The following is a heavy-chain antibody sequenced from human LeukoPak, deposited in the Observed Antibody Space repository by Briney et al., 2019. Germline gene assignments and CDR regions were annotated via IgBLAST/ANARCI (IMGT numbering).Heavy chain of an antibody. CDR1: GFTFSSYA. D-gene: IGHD3-10*01. Sequence: GGSLRLSCAASGFTFSSYAMHWVRQAPGKGLEWVAFTRSDGTDKYYAETVRGRFTISRDNSENTLYLQMNSLRAEDTAVYYCAKEEDGPRGRYGSGTYGYFQHWGQGTLVTVSS. J-gene: IGHJ1*01. CDR3: AKEEDGPRGRYGSGTYGYFQH. CDR2: TRSDGTDK. V-gene: IGHV3-30*02.